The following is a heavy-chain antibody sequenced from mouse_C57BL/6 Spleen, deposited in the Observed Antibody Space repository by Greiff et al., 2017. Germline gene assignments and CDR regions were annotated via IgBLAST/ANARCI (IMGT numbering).Heavy chain of an antibody. CDR1: GFPFSDAW. D-gene: IGHD1-2*01. CDR2: ISNKANNHAT. Sequence: EVQGVESGGGLVQPGGSMKLSCAASGFPFSDAWMDWVRQSPEKGLEWVAEISNKANNHATYYAESVQGRFTISRDDSKRSVYLQMNSLSAEDTGIYYCTRRLDPGLADWGQGTLVTVSA. V-gene: IGHV6-6*01. J-gene: IGHJ3*01. CDR3: TRRLDPGLAD.